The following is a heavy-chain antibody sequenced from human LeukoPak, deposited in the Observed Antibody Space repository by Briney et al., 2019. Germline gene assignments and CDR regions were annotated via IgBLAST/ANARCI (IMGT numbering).Heavy chain of an antibody. CDR2: IKEDGSEK. V-gene: IGHV3-7*03. Sequence: GALRLSCAASGFTFSTYWMGWVRQAPGKGLEWLGNIKEDGSEKYYVDFVKGRFTMSRDNAKNSLSLQMNSLRVEDTAVYYCARDRGWLASDYWGQGTLVTVSS. D-gene: IGHD6-19*01. CDR3: ARDRGWLASDY. CDR1: GFTFSTYW. J-gene: IGHJ4*02.